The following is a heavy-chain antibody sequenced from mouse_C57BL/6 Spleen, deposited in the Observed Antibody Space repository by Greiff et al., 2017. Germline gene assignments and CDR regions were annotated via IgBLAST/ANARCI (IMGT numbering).Heavy chain of an antibody. CDR1: GFTFSSYA. V-gene: IGHV5-4*01. D-gene: IGHD1-1*01. CDR2: ISDGGSYT. Sequence: EVQLVESGGGLVKPGGSLKLSCAASGFTFSSYAMSWVRQTPEKRLEWVATISDGGSYTYYPDNVKGRFTISRDNAKNNLYLQMSHLKSEDTAMYYCARDSHYYGSSYNGYFDYWGQGTTLTVSS. CDR3: ARDSHYYGSSYNGYFDY. J-gene: IGHJ2*01.